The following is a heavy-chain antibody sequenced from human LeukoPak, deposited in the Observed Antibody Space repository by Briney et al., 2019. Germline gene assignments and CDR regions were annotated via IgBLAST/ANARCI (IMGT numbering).Heavy chain of an antibody. Sequence: ASVKVSCKASGYTFTNYDINWVRQATGQGLEWMGWMNPNSGNTGYAQKFQGRVTMTRNTSISTAYMELSSLRSEDTAVYYCASFGYYDSSGYFPDYYYYGMDVWGQGTTVTVSS. CDR1: GYTFTNYD. V-gene: IGHV1-8*01. CDR2: MNPNSGNT. D-gene: IGHD3-22*01. CDR3: ASFGYYDSSGYFPDYYYYGMDV. J-gene: IGHJ6*02.